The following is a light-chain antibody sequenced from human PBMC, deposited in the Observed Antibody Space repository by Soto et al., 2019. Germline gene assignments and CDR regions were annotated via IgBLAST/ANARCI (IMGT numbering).Light chain of an antibody. V-gene: IGKV1-5*01. CDR3: QQDYSYLWT. CDR1: QSISSW. Sequence: DIQMTQSPSTLSASVGDRVIIACRASQSISSWLAWYQQKPGKAPKLLIHDASNLESGVPSRFSGSGCGTECPPTISSLRRDDFATVQCQQDYSYLWTFVQGTKVEMK. J-gene: IGKJ1*01. CDR2: DAS.